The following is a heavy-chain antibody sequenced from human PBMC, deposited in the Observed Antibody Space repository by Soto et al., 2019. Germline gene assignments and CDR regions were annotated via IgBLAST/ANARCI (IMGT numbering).Heavy chain of an antibody. V-gene: IGHV4-4*02. CDR2: IYHSGST. J-gene: IGHJ6*02. D-gene: IGHD6-13*01. CDR1: GGSISSSNW. CDR3: ARGLYVWKSSSWSHGMDV. Sequence: QVQLQESGPGLVKPSGTLSLTCAVSGGSISSSNWWSWVRQPPGKGLEWIGEIYHSGSTNYNPSLKSRVTISVDKSKSQFSLKLSSVTAADTAVYYCARGLYVWKSSSWSHGMDVWGQGTTVTVSS.